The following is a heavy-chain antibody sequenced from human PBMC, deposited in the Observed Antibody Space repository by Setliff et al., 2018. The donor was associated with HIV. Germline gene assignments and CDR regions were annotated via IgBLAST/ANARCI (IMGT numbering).Heavy chain of an antibody. CDR1: GGSISSGSYY. V-gene: IGHV4-61*01. CDR2: IYYSGTT. D-gene: IGHD6-6*01. J-gene: IGHJ6*03. Sequence: SETLSLTCTVSGGSISSGSYYWSWIRQPPGKGLEWIGYIYYSGTTKYNPSLKSRVTISVDTSKNQFSLKLSSVTAADTAVYYCASEAWTSYRSSSGYYYYYMDVWGKGTTVTVS. CDR3: ASEAWTSYRSSSGYYYYYMDV.